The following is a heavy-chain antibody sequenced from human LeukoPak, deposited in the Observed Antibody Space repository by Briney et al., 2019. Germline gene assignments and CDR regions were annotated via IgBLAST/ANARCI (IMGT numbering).Heavy chain of an antibody. CDR3: ARQQMVRGVIIYYFDY. D-gene: IGHD3-10*01. V-gene: IGHV4-39*01. J-gene: IGHJ4*02. CDR1: GGSISSNNYF. CDR2: IYYSGST. Sequence: PSETLSLTCTVSGGSISSNNYFWGWIRQPPGKGLEWIGSIYYSGSTYYNPSLKSRVTISVDTSKNQFSLKLSSVTAADTAVYYCARQQMVRGVIIYYFDYWGQGTLVTVSS.